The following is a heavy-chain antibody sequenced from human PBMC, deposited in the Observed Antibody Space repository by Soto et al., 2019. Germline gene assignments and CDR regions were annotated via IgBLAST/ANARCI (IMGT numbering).Heavy chain of an antibody. D-gene: IGHD3-22*01. CDR1: GGSISSSNW. V-gene: IGHV4-4*02. CDR2: IYHSGST. Sequence: LSLTCAVSGGSISSSNWWSWVRQPPGKGLEWIGEIYHSGSTNYNPSLKSRVTISVDKSKNQFSLKLSSVTAADTAVYYCAREVVITQLYNWFDPWGQGTLATVSS. J-gene: IGHJ5*02. CDR3: AREVVITQLYNWFDP.